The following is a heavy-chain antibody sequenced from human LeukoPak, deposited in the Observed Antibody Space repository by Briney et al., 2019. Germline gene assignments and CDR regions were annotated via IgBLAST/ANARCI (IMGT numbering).Heavy chain of an antibody. J-gene: IGHJ4*02. V-gene: IGHV3-30*18. Sequence: GGSLRLSCAASGFSFISYGMHWVRQAPGKGLEWVGVISDDGRRKDYADSVKGRFTISRDNSMDTLYLQMNSLRAEDTAVYYCAKRPSDYGDYVSYFDYWGQGTLVTVSS. CDR2: ISDDGRRK. D-gene: IGHD4-17*01. CDR3: AKRPSDYGDYVSYFDY. CDR1: GFSFISYG.